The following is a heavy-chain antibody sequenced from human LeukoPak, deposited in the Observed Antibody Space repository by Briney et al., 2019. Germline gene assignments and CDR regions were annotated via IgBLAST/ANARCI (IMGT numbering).Heavy chain of an antibody. CDR3: ARGYDSAWQLSGGSGYYYYMDV. D-gene: IGHD5-12*01. Sequence: ASVKVSCKASGYTFTSYDINWVRQATGQGLEWMGWMNPNSGNTGYAQKFQGRVTMTRNTSISTAYMELSSLRSEDTAVYYCARGYDSAWQLSGGSGYYYYMDVWGKGTTVTVSS. J-gene: IGHJ6*03. V-gene: IGHV1-8*01. CDR1: GYTFTSYD. CDR2: MNPNSGNT.